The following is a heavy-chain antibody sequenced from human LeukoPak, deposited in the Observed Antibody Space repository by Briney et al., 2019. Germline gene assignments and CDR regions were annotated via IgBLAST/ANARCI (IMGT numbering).Heavy chain of an antibody. CDR2: VSSHGNDG. V-gene: IGHV3-30*17. D-gene: IGHD5-24*01. Sequence: GGSLRLSCAVSEFTFSNYAMHWVRQPPGKGLEWVAVVSSHGNDGDYADSVRGRFTISRDNSKNTLYLQIDSLRLEDTAIYYCTRDAYNFNDFDYWGQGTLVTVSS. J-gene: IGHJ4*02. CDR3: TRDAYNFNDFDY. CDR1: EFTFSNYA.